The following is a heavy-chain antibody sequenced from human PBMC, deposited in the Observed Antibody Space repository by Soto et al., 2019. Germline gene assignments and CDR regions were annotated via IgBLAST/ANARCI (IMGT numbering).Heavy chain of an antibody. V-gene: IGHV4-4*02. CDR2: IYHNGSP. CDR1: GGSISSTNW. CDR3: GRWLGTSYGMDV. D-gene: IGHD3-10*01. Sequence: QVQLQESGPGLVQPSGTLSLTCAVSGGSISSTNWWSWVRQSPGKGLEWIGEIYHNGSPDYNTSLKSRVTISVDKSKNHVFLKLTSVTAADTAMYFCGRWLGTSYGMDVWGQGTAVNVSS. J-gene: IGHJ6*02.